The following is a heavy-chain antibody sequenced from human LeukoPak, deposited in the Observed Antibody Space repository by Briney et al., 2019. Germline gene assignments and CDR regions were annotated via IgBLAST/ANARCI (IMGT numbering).Heavy chain of an antibody. CDR2: IRYDGSNK. Sequence: PGGSLRLSCAASGFTFSSYAMHWVRQAPGKGLEWVAFIRYDGSNKYYADSVKGRFTISRDNSKNTLYLQMNSLRAEDTAVYYCAKVVVATGTANYYYYYYMDVWGKGTTVTVSS. CDR1: GFTFSSYA. CDR3: AKVVVATGTANYYYYYYMDV. J-gene: IGHJ6*03. D-gene: IGHD2-15*01. V-gene: IGHV3-30*02.